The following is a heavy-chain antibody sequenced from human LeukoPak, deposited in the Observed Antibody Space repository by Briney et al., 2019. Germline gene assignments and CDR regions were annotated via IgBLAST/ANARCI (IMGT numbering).Heavy chain of an antibody. V-gene: IGHV4-30-4*01. CDR2: IYYTGST. CDR1: GGSINSIDYY. CDR3: AREVPRYGVYSPK. Sequence: PSETLSLTCTVSGGSINSIDYYWSWIRQPPGKGLEWIGYIYYTGSTYYNPSLKSRVTISVDTSKNQFSLNLSSVTAADTAVYYCAREVPRYGVYSPKWGQGTLVTVSS. J-gene: IGHJ4*02. D-gene: IGHD5/OR15-5a*01.